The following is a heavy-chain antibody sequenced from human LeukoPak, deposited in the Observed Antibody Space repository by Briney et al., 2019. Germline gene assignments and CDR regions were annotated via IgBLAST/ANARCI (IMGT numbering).Heavy chain of an antibody. V-gene: IGHV3-66*01. CDR2: IYSGGST. CDR3: ARYCGGDCYDAFDI. D-gene: IGHD2-21*02. J-gene: IGHJ3*02. Sequence: GGSLRLSCAVSGFTVSTYYMSWVRQVPGKGLEWVSVIYSGGSTYYADSVKGRFTISRDNAKNTLYLQMNSLRAEDTAVYYCARYCGGDCYDAFDIWGQGTMVTVSS. CDR1: GFTVSTYY.